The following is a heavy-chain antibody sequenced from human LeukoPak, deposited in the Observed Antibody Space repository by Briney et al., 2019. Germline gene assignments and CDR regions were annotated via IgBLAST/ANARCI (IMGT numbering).Heavy chain of an antibody. D-gene: IGHD6-6*01. V-gene: IGHV4-34*01. J-gene: IGHJ4*02. CDR1: GGSISSYY. CDR3: ARGSIAARLFD. CDR2: INHSGST. Sequence: PSEPLSLTCTVSGGSISSYYWSWIRQPPGKGLEWIGEINHSGSTNYNPSLKSRVTISVDTSKNQFSLKLSSVTAADTAVYYCARGSIAARLFDWGQGTLVTVSS.